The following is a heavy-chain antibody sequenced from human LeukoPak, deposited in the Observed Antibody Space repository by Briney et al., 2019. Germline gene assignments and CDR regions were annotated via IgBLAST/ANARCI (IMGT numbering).Heavy chain of an antibody. J-gene: IGHJ4*02. V-gene: IGHV1-18*01. D-gene: IGHD3-22*01. Sequence: ASVKVSCKVSGYTLTELSMHWVRQAPGKGLEWMGWISAYNGNTNYAQKLQGRVTMTTDTSTSTAYMELRSLRSDDTAVYYCARSPTYYDSSGYYDLWGQGTLVTVSS. CDR2: ISAYNGNT. CDR1: GYTLTELS. CDR3: ARSPTYYDSSGYYDL.